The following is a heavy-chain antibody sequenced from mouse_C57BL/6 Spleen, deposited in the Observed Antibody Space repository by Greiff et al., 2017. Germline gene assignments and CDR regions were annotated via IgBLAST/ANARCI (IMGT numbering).Heavy chain of an antibody. J-gene: IGHJ4*01. V-gene: IGHV1-18*01. CDR3: AREGLSMDY. CDR1: GYTFTDYN. CDR2: FNPNNGGT. Sequence: EVQRVESGPELVKPGASVKILCKASGYTFTDYNMDWVKQSHGKSLEWIGDFNPNNGGTIYNQKFKGKATLTVDKSSSTAYMELRSLTSEDTAVYYCAREGLSMDYWGQGTSVTVSS.